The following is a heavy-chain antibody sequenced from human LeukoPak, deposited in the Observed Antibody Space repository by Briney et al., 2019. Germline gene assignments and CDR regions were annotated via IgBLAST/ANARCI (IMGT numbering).Heavy chain of an antibody. Sequence: VASVKVSCKASGYTFTGYYIHWVRQAPGQGLEWMGIINPSGGSTNYAQKFQGRVTMTRDMSMSTVYMELSSLRAEDTAVYYCAKDHLYYDILTGYYQHYWGQGTLVTVSS. CDR2: INPSGGST. CDR3: AKDHLYYDILTGYYQHY. CDR1: GYTFTGYY. V-gene: IGHV1-46*01. D-gene: IGHD3-9*01. J-gene: IGHJ4*02.